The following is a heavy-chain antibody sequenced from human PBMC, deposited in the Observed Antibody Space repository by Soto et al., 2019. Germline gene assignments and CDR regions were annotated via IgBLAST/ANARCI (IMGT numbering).Heavy chain of an antibody. CDR1: GFTFSSYA. CDR2: MSYDGSNK. J-gene: IGHJ6*02. Sequence: PGGSLRLSCAASGFTFSSYAMHWVRQAPGKGLEWVAVMSYDGSNKYYADSVKGRFTISRDNSKNTLYLQMNSLRAEDTAVYYCARDFLYGMDVWGRGTTVTVSS. CDR3: ARDFLYGMDV. V-gene: IGHV3-30-3*01.